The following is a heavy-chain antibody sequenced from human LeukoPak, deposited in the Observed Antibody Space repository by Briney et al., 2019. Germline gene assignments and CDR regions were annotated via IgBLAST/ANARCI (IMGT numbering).Heavy chain of an antibody. CDR2: INSDGSST. Sequence: GGSLRLFSAASRFTFSSYWMHWVRQAPGKGLVWVSRINSDGSSTTYADSVKGRFTISRDNAKNTLYLQMNSLRAEDTAVYYCARGGAVAGIMDVWGKGTTVTVSS. J-gene: IGHJ6*04. V-gene: IGHV3-74*01. D-gene: IGHD6-13*01. CDR3: ARGGAVAGIMDV. CDR1: RFTFSSYW.